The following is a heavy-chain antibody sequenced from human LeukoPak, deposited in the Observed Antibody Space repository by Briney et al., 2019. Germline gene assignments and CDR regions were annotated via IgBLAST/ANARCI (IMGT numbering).Heavy chain of an antibody. J-gene: IGHJ5*02. CDR1: GGSFSGYY. V-gene: IGHV4-34*01. Sequence: SETLSLTCAVYGGSFSGYYWSWIRQPPGKGLEWIGEINHSGSTNYNPSLKSRVTISVDTSKNQFSLKLSSVTAADTAVYYCARKKYYDFWSGYYGHNWFDPWGQGTLVTVSS. CDR3: ARKKYYDFWSGYYGHNWFDP. D-gene: IGHD3-3*01. CDR2: INHSGST.